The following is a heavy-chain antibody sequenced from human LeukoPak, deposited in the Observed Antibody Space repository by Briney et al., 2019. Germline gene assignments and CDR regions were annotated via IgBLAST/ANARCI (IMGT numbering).Heavy chain of an antibody. D-gene: IGHD6-6*01. CDR2: IYYSGST. CDR3: AREPYSSSYFDY. Sequence: PSETLSLTCTVSGGSISSGGYYWSWIRQHPGKGLEWIGHIYYSGSTYYNPSLKSRVTISVDTSKNQFSLKLSSVTAADTAVYYCAREPYSSSYFDYWGQGTLVTVSS. CDR1: GGSISSGGYY. J-gene: IGHJ4*02. V-gene: IGHV4-30-4*01.